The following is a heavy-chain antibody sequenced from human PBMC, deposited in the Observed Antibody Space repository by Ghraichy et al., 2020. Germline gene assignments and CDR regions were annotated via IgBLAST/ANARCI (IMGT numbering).Heavy chain of an antibody. CDR3: AKNKIYDILTGYTSYRYYYMDV. D-gene: IGHD3-9*01. CDR1: GFTFSSYS. J-gene: IGHJ6*03. V-gene: IGHV3-21*01. CDR2: ISSSSSYI. Sequence: GSLRLSCAASGFTFSSYSMNWVRQAPGKGLEWVSSISSSSSYIYYADSVKGRFTISRDNAKNSLYLQMNSLRAEDTAVYYCAKNKIYDILTGYTSYRYYYMDVWGKGTTVTVSS.